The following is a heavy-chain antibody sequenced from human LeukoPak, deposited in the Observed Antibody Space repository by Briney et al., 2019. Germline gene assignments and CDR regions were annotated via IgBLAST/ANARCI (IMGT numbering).Heavy chain of an antibody. V-gene: IGHV3-20*04. CDR1: GFMFDDYG. CDR2: INWNGGRT. Sequence: GGSLRLSCAASGFMFDDYGMSWVRQAPGKGLEWVSGINWNGGRTGYADSVKGRFTISRDNAKNSLYLQMKSLRDEDTAVYYCARYGSGTSYITNYFDYWGQGTLVTVSS. D-gene: IGHD3-10*01. CDR3: ARYGSGTSYITNYFDY. J-gene: IGHJ4*02.